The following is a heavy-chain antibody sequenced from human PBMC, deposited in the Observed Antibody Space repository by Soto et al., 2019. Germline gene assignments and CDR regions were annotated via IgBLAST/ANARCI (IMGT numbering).Heavy chain of an antibody. CDR1: GGSISSNSYY. D-gene: IGHD3-9*01. CDR3: ARHGYYDILTGYYSRGAFDI. J-gene: IGHJ3*02. V-gene: IGHV4-39*01. CDR2: IYYSGTT. Sequence: PSETLSLTCTVSGGSISSNSYYWAWIRQPPGKGLEWIGNIYYSGTTYYNPSLKSRVTISVDTSKNQFSLKLSSVTAADTAVYYCARHGYYDILTGYYSRGAFDIWGQGTMVTVSS.